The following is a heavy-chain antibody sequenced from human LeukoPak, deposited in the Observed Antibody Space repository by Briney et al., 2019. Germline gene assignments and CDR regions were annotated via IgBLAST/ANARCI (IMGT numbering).Heavy chain of an antibody. V-gene: IGHV4-39*01. CDR3: ASPAHVSTGSILWWAPRMDV. CDR1: GGSISSSSYY. J-gene: IGHJ6*02. CDR2: IYYSGST. D-gene: IGHD2-21*01. Sequence: SETLSLTCTVSGGSISSSSYYWGWIRQPPGKGLEWIGSIYYSGSTYYNPSLKSRVTISVDTSKNQFSLKLSSVTAADTAVYYCASPAHVSTGSILWWAPRMDVWGQGTTVTVSS.